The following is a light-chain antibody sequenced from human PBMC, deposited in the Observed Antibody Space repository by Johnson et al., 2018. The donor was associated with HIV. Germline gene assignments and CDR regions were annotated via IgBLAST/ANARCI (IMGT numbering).Light chain of an antibody. Sequence: QSILTQPPSVSAAPGQKVTISCSGSSSNIGNNYVSWYQQLPGKAPKLLIYEDNKRPSGIPDQFSGSKSGTSATLGITGLQTGDEADYYCGTWDSSLSAYVFGTGTKVTVL. CDR2: EDN. J-gene: IGLJ1*01. CDR3: GTWDSSLSAYV. CDR1: SSNIGNNY. V-gene: IGLV1-51*02.